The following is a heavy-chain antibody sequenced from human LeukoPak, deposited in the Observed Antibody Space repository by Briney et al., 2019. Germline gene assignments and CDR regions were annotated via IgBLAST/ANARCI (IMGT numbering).Heavy chain of an antibody. V-gene: IGHV1-18*01. D-gene: IGHD2-2*02. J-gene: IGHJ4*01. Sequence: ASVKVSCKASGYKFTSFGVSWVRQAPGQGLQWMGWISGYNGNTNFAQKFQGRVTMTTDTSTSTAYMELSSLRSEDTAVYYCARGYRKTRFDYWGPGTLVTVSS. CDR3: ARGYRKTRFDY. CDR1: GYKFTSFG. CDR2: ISGYNGNT.